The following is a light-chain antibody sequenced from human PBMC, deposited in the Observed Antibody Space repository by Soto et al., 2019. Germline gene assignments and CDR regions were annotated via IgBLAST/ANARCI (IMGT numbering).Light chain of an antibody. CDR1: LSASRN. J-gene: IGKJ1*01. CDR2: DAS. Sequence: EIVMTQSPATLSVSPGERATLSCRASLSASRNLAWYQQKPGQAPRLLIFDASTRATGIPARFSGSGSGTEFTLTITSLQSEDFAVYYCQQYNAWPRTFGQGTKVEIK. CDR3: QQYNAWPRT. V-gene: IGKV3-15*01.